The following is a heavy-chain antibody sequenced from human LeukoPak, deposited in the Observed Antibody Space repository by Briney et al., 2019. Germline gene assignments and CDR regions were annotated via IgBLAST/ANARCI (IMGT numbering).Heavy chain of an antibody. J-gene: IGHJ4*02. D-gene: IGHD6-6*01. CDR1: GYTFTGYY. CDR3: ARDGESSSSVSLHY. Sequence: GASVKVSCKASGYTFTGYYMHWVRQAPGQGLEWMGWINPNSGGTNYAQKFQGRVTMTRDTSISTAYMELSRVRSDDTAVYYCARDGESSSSVSLHYWGEGTLVTVSS. V-gene: IGHV1-2*02. CDR2: INPNSGGT.